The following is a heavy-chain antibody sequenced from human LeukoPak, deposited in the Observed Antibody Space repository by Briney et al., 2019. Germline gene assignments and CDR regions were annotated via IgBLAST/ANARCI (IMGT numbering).Heavy chain of an antibody. CDR2: IYYSGST. CDR1: GGSISSYY. CDR3: ARDQPREGFDY. Sequence: PSETLSLTCTVSGGSISSYYWSWIRQPPGKGLEWIGYIYYSGSTNYNPSLKSRVTISVDTSKNQFSLKLSSVTAADTAVYYCARDQPREGFDYWGQGTLVTVSS. V-gene: IGHV4-59*01. J-gene: IGHJ4*02.